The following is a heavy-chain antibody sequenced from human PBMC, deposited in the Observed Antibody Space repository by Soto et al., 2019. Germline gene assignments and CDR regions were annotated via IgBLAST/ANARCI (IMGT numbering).Heavy chain of an antibody. Sequence: QVQLVESGGGVVQPGGSLRLSCAASASIFKGHGMHWVRQVPGKGLEWVAIIRYDGSDEHYGDSVEGRFTISRDNSKNMLYLQMNRLRAEDTAGYYCARDGVGAITCFGFLDYWGQGTLVTVSS. J-gene: IGHJ4*02. CDR2: IRYDGSDE. CDR3: ARDGVGAITCFGFLDY. CDR1: ASIFKGHG. D-gene: IGHD1-26*01. V-gene: IGHV3-33*08.